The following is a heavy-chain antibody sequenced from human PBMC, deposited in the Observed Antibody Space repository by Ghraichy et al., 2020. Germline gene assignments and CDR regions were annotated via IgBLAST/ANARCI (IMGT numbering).Heavy chain of an antibody. Sequence: GGSLRLSCSASGFTFGDYGMHWVRQIPGKGLEWVSSISWKSGIIGYADSVKGRFTISRDNAKSSLSLQMNSLRTEDTALYYCAKNMNPYYEDTSGYPFDSWGQGTLVTVSS. J-gene: IGHJ4*02. CDR3: AKNMNPYYEDTSGYPFDS. V-gene: IGHV3-9*01. D-gene: IGHD3-22*01. CDR1: GFTFGDYG. CDR2: ISWKSGII.